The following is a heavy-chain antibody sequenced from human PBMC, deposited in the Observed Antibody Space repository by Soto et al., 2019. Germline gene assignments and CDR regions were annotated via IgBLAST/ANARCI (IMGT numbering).Heavy chain of an antibody. Sequence: ASVKVSCKASGYTFTGYYMHWVRQAPGQGLEWMGWINPNSGGTNYAQKFQGRVTMTRDTSISTAYMELSRLRSGDTAVYYCARRTVTYGSYGMDVWGQGTTVTVSS. CDR1: GYTFTGYY. D-gene: IGHD4-17*01. V-gene: IGHV1-2*02. CDR2: INPNSGGT. CDR3: ARRTVTYGSYGMDV. J-gene: IGHJ6*02.